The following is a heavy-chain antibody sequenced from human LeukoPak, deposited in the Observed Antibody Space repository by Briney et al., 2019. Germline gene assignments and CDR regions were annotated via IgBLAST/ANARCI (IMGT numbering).Heavy chain of an antibody. CDR2: IHSSGNT. CDR1: GGSISSYY. V-gene: IGHV4-59*08. CDR3: ARLGEYSGYATH. D-gene: IGHD2/OR15-2a*01. J-gene: IGHJ4*02. Sequence: SETLSLTCTVSGGSISSYYWSWIRQPPGKGLEWIGYIHSSGNTKYNSSLKSRVTISVDTSKNQLSLKLSAVTAADTAVYYCARLGEYSGYATHWGQGTLVTVSS.